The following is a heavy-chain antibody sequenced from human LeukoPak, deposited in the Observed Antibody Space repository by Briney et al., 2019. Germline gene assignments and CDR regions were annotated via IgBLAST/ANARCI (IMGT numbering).Heavy chain of an antibody. V-gene: IGHV4-34*01. Sequence: SETLSLTCTVSGGSINSYFWSWIRQPPGKGLEWIGEINHSGSTNYNPSLKSRVTISVDTSKNQFSLKLSSVTAADTAVYYCARLSGPNDYWGQGTLVTVSS. CDR3: ARLSGPNDY. CDR2: INHSGST. CDR1: GGSINSYF. J-gene: IGHJ4*02.